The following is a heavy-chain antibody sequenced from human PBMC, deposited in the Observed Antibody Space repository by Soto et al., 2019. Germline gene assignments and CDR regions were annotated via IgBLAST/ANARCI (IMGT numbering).Heavy chain of an antibody. CDR1: GFTFDGYW. Sequence: VQLVESGGGLVQPGGSLRLSCAASGFTFDGYWMTWVRQAPGKGLDWVANIKQDGSEEYYVDSVKGRFTISRDNARKSLYLQMNGRSGEDTVVYCCRRTLSATAGDVWGQGTMVTVSS. D-gene: IGHD3-16*02. CDR3: RRTLSATAGDV. J-gene: IGHJ3*01. CDR2: IKQDGSEE. V-gene: IGHV3-7*01.